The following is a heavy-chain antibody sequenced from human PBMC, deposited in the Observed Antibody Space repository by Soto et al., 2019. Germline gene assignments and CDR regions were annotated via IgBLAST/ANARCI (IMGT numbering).Heavy chain of an antibody. CDR2: IYHSGST. D-gene: IGHD2-15*01. CDR1: GGSISNNNW. CDR3: ARRDCSGGSCYSARYFDY. V-gene: IGHV4-4*02. J-gene: IGHJ4*02. Sequence: QVQLQESGPGLVKPSGTLSLTCDVSGGSISNNNWWSWVRQTPGKGLEWIGEIYHSGSTNYNPSLKSRVTISVDKSKNQFPLKLNSVAAADTAVYYCARRDCSGGSCYSARYFDYWGQGTLVTVSS.